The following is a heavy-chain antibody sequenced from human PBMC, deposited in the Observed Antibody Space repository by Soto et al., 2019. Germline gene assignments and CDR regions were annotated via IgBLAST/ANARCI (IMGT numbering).Heavy chain of an antibody. V-gene: IGHV1-69*01. Sequence: VQLVESGGGVVQPGRSLRLSCAASGFTFSSYAISWVRQAPGQGLEWMGGIIPIFGTANYAQKFQGRVTITADESTSTAYMELSSLRSEDTAVYYCASKIGYCSGGSCYGGSWFDPWGQGTLVTVSS. CDR3: ASKIGYCSGGSCYGGSWFDP. CDR1: GFTFSSYA. D-gene: IGHD2-15*01. CDR2: IIPIFGTA. J-gene: IGHJ5*02.